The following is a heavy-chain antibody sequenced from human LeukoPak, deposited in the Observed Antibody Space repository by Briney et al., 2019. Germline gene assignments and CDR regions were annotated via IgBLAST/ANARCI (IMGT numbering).Heavy chain of an antibody. CDR1: GFTFSSYS. V-gene: IGHV3-23*01. Sequence: GGSLRLSCAASGFTFSSYSMNWVRQAPGKGLEWVSAISGSGGSTYYADSVKGRFTISRDNSKNTLYLQMNSLRAEDTAVYYCAKHERITMIVVVIRKVTKNRFILSDAFDIWGQGTMVTVSS. CDR3: AKHERITMIVVVIRKVTKNRFILSDAFDI. D-gene: IGHD3-22*01. J-gene: IGHJ3*02. CDR2: ISGSGGST.